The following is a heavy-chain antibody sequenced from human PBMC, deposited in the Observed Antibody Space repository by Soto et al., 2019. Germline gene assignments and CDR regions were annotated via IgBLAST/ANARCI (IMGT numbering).Heavy chain of an antibody. Sequence: EVQLVESGGGLVQPGGSLRLSCAASGFTFSSYWMSWVRQAPGKGLEWVANIKQDGSEKYYVDSVKGRFTIARDNTKNSVYLQISSLRAEDAAVYYCARDDSYSVDVLVTGRFDSWRQGALVTVSS. D-gene: IGHD2-21*02. J-gene: IGHJ4*02. CDR2: IKQDGSEK. CDR3: ARDDSYSVDVLVTGRFDS. CDR1: GFTFSSYW. V-gene: IGHV3-7*03.